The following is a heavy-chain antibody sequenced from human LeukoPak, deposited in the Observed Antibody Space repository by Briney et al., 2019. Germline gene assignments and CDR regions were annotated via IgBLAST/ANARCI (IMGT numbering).Heavy chain of an antibody. V-gene: IGHV3-66*01. CDR3: ARTKYYYGSGADY. Sequence: GGSLRLSCAASGFTVSSNYMSWVRQAPGKGLEWVSVIYSGGSTYYADSVKGRFTISRDNSKNTLYLQMNSLRAEDTAVYYCARTKYYYGSGADYWGQGTLVTVSS. J-gene: IGHJ4*02. CDR1: GFTVSSNY. D-gene: IGHD3-10*01. CDR2: IYSGGST.